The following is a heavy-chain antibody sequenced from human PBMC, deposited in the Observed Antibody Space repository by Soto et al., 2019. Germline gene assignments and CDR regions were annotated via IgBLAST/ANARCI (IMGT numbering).Heavy chain of an antibody. CDR1: GYTFTSYG. V-gene: IGHV1-18*04. D-gene: IGHD2-2*01. Sequence: ASVKVSCKASGYTFTSYGISWVRQAPGQGLEWMGWISAYNGNTNYAQKLQGRVTMTTDTSISTAYLQWSSLEASDTAMYYCARPTYCSSTHCSPFDYWGQGTLVTVSS. J-gene: IGHJ4*02. CDR3: ARPTYCSSTHCSPFDY. CDR2: ISAYNGNT.